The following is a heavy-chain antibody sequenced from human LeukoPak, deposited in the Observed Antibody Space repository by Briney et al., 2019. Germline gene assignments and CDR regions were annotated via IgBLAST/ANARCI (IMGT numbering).Heavy chain of an antibody. CDR3: SRGSSSPY. V-gene: IGHV3-49*03. CDR2: IRSKAYGGSA. J-gene: IGHJ4*02. D-gene: IGHD6-6*01. CDR1: GFTFGDYT. Sequence: PGGSLRLSCTASGFTFGDYTMNWFRQAPGKGLEWLGFIRSKAYGGSAEYAASVKARFTISRDDSKSIAYLLMNSLKTEDTAVYYCSRGSSSPYWGQGTLVTVSS.